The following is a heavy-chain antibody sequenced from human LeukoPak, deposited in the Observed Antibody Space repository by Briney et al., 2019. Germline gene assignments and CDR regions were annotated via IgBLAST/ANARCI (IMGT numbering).Heavy chain of an antibody. J-gene: IGHJ5*02. CDR2: INHSGST. CDR3: ARGGNWNDDGRRGFYT. CDR1: GGSFSGYY. V-gene: IGHV4-34*01. D-gene: IGHD1-1*01. Sequence: PSETLSLTCAVYGGSFSGYYWSWIRQPPGKGLEWIGEINHSGSTNYNPSLKSRVTISVDTSKNQFSLKLSSVTAADTAVYYCARGGNWNDDGRRGFYTWGQGTLVTVSS.